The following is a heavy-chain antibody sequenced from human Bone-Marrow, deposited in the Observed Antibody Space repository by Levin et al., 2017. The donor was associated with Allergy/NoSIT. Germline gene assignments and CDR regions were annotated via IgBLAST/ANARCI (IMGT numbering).Heavy chain of an antibody. CDR2: IKVGNGNT. J-gene: IGHJ4*02. Sequence: ASVKVSCKASGYSFSSYAMQWVRQAPGQRLEWMGWIKVGNGNTKYSQKFQGRLTITRDTSASTAYMELSSLRSEDTAVYYCAREAYLNNYDISEALDYWGQGTLVTVSS. CDR3: AREAYLNNYDISEALDY. V-gene: IGHV1-3*01. D-gene: IGHD3-9*01. CDR1: GYSFSSYA.